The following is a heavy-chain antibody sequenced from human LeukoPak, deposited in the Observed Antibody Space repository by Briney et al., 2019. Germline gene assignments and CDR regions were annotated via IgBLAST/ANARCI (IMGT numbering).Heavy chain of an antibody. CDR2: INWNGGST. V-gene: IGHV3-20*04. CDR1: GFTFDDYG. J-gene: IGHJ5*02. D-gene: IGHD3-16*01. CDR3: ARRRATSGGKNNWFDP. Sequence: GGSLRLSCAASGFTFDDYGMSWVRHAPGKGLEWVSGINWNGGSTGYADSVKGRFTISRDNAKNSLYLQMNSLRAEDTALYYCARRRATSGGKNNWFDPWGQGTLVTVSS.